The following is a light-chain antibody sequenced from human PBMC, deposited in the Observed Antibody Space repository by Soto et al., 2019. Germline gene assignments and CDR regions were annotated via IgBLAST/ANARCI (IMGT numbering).Light chain of an antibody. Sequence: EIVLTQSPATLSLSPGERATLSCRASQSVSSDLAWYQQKPGQAPRLLIYDASNRATGIPARFSGSGSGTDFTLTISSLEAEDFAVYYCQQRSNWPPITFGQGTRLEN. J-gene: IGKJ5*01. CDR3: QQRSNWPPIT. CDR2: DAS. CDR1: QSVSSD. V-gene: IGKV3-11*01.